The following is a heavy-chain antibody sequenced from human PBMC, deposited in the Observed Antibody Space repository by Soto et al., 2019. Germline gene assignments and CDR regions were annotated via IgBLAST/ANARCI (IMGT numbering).Heavy chain of an antibody. V-gene: IGHV3-30-3*01. CDR3: ARPMIVVVIRGDAFDI. J-gene: IGHJ3*02. CDR1: GFTFSSYA. Sequence: QVQLVESGGGVVQPGRSLRLSCAASGFTFSSYAMHWVRQAPGKGLEWVAVISYDGSNEYYADSVKGRFTISRDNSKNTLYLQMNSLRAEDTAVYYCARPMIVVVIRGDAFDIWGQGTMVTVSS. CDR2: ISYDGSNE. D-gene: IGHD3-22*01.